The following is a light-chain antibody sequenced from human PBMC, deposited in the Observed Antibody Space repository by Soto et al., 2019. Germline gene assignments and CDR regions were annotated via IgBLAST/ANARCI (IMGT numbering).Light chain of an antibody. J-gene: IGKJ4*01. CDR1: ERVSSSF. CDR2: HSK. CDR3: QQYGGSPLT. Sequence: ENVLTQSPGTLSLSAGETATLSCKASERVSSSFLAWYQQRPGQAPRLVIYHSKNRATGVPDRFSGSGSGTEFTLTITRLEPEDFAVYYCQQYGGSPLTFGGGTKVDIK. V-gene: IGKV3-20*01.